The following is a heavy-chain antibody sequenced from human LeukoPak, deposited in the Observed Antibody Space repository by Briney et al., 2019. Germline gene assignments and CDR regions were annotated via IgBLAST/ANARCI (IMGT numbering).Heavy chain of an antibody. D-gene: IGHD2-15*01. CDR1: GFTFSSYS. CDR2: ISSSSSYI. V-gene: IGHV3-21*04. J-gene: IGHJ4*02. Sequence: AGGSLRLSCAASGFTFSSYSMNWVRQAPGKGLEWVSSISSSSSYIYYADSVKGRFTISRDNAKNTLYLQMNSLRAEDTAVYYCANPHCSGGSCRFDYWGQGTLVTVSS. CDR3: ANPHCSGGSCRFDY.